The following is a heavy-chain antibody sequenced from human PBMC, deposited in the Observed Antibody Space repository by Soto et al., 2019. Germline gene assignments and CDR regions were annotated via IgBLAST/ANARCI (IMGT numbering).Heavy chain of an antibody. V-gene: IGHV3-15*07. CDR2: IKSKTDGGTT. D-gene: IGHD5-18*01. Sequence: EVQLVESGGGLVKPGGSLRLSCAASGFTFSNAWMNWVRQAPGKGLEWVGRIKSKTDGGTTDYAAPVKGRFTISRDDSKNTLYLQMNSLKTEDTAVYYCTTSVDTAMDTHRKYWYFDLWGRGTLVTVSS. CDR3: TTSVDTAMDTHRKYWYFDL. J-gene: IGHJ2*01. CDR1: GFTFSNAW.